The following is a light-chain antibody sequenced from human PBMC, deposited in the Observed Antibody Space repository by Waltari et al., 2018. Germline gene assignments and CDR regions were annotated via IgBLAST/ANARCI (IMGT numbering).Light chain of an antibody. CDR2: KSS. V-gene: IGKV1-5*03. CDR3: QQYNSYSKT. Sequence: DIQMTQSPSTLSASVGDTVATTCRASQSISDWLAWYQQKPGKAPKILMYKSSTLASGVPSRFIGSGSGTEFTLTISSLQPDDFATYYCQQYNSYSKTFGQGTKVEIK. CDR1: QSISDW. J-gene: IGKJ1*01.